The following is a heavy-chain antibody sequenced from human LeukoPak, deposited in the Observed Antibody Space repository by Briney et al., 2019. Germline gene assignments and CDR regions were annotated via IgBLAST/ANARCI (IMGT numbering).Heavy chain of an antibody. CDR1: GYRFTSYW. D-gene: IGHD3-10*01. Sequence: GESPKISCKGSGYRFTSYWIGWVRQMPGKGLEWMGIIYPGDSDTRYSPSFQGQVTISADKSISTAYLQWSSLKASDTAMYYCARLPSMVRGVIGFDYWGQGTLVTVSS. CDR3: ARLPSMVRGVIGFDY. J-gene: IGHJ4*02. CDR2: IYPGDSDT. V-gene: IGHV5-51*01.